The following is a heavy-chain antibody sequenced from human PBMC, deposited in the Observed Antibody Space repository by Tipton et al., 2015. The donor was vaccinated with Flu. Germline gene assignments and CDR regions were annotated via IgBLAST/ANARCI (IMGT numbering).Heavy chain of an antibody. J-gene: IGHJ4*02. CDR1: GDTFRNYA. CDR3: ARQLGGGDCY. D-gene: IGHD2-21*01. CDR2: IVCIFGIP. V-gene: IGHV1-69*01. Sequence: QLVQSGAEVKKPGSSVKVSCKASGDTFRNYAISWVRQAPGQGLEWMGGIVCIFGIPNYAQKLQGRVTMTADESTTTVYMELSSLRSDDTAVYYCARQLGGGDCYWGQGTLVTVSS.